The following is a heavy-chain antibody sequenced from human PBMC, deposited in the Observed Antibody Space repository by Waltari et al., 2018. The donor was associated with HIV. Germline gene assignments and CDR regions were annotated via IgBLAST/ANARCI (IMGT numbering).Heavy chain of an antibody. V-gene: IGHV3-15*01. D-gene: IGHD1-26*01. J-gene: IGHJ4*02. CDR1: GFSFNNAW. Sequence: EVQLVASGGGLVKPGGSLRVSCAASGFSFNNAWMNWVRQAPGKGLEWVGRIKSKTDGGTTDYAAPGKGRFTISRDDSKNTVNLQMNSLKAEDTAVYFCRSGIVRTTDYWGQGTLVTVSS. CDR3: RSGIVRTTDY. CDR2: IKSKTDGGTT.